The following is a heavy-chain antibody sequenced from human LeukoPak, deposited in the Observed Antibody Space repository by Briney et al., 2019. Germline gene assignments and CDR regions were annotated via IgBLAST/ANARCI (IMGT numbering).Heavy chain of an antibody. CDR2: IKGDGREK. CDR3: ADGEGLPLDY. CDR1: GFTFSTYW. D-gene: IGHD3-3*01. J-gene: IGHJ4*02. Sequence: GGSLRLSCAASGFTFSTYWMSWVRQAPGKGLEWVANIKGDGREKYYVDSVKGRFTISRDNAKNSLYLQMNSLRAEDTAVYYCADGEGLPLDYWGQGTLVTVSS. V-gene: IGHV3-7*01.